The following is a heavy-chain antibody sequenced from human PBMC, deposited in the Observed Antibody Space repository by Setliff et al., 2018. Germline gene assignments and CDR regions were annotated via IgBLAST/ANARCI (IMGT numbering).Heavy chain of an antibody. J-gene: IGHJ5*02. V-gene: IGHV3-30*02. Sequence: QPGGSLRLSCAASRFTFSSFGMHWVRQAPGKGLEWVAFIRFDGSNKYYADSVKGRFTISRDNSKNTLYLQMNSLTPEDTALYYCARLRAPGSHGLDPWGQGTLVTVSS. CDR3: ARLRAPGSHGLDP. CDR2: IRFDGSNK. CDR1: RFTFSSFG. D-gene: IGHD3-10*01.